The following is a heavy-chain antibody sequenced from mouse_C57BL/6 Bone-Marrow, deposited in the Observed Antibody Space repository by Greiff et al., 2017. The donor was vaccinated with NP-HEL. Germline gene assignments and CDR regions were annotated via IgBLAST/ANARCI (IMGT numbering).Heavy chain of an antibody. CDR2: IDPNSGGT. J-gene: IGHJ2*01. CDR3: ARYYDGSSSFDY. D-gene: IGHD1-1*01. CDR1: GYTFTSYL. V-gene: IGHV1-72*01. Sequence: VQLQQPGAELVKPGASVKLSCKASGYTFTSYLMHWVKQRPGRGLEWLGRIDPNSGGTKYNEKFKSKATLTVDKPSSTAYMQLNSLTSEDSAVYYCARYYDGSSSFDYWGQGTTLTVSS.